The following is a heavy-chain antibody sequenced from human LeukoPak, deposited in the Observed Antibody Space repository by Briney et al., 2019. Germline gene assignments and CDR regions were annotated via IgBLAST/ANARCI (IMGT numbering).Heavy chain of an antibody. CDR3: ARSSDSSGYYGGGIIDY. Sequence: PSETLSLTCTVSGGSISIYYWNWIRQPAGKGLEWIGRIYTNGNTFFNPSLKSRVTMSVDTSKNQFSLQLSSVTAADAAVYYCARSSDSSGYYGGGIIDYWGQGTLVTVSS. CDR2: IYTNGNT. V-gene: IGHV4-4*07. J-gene: IGHJ4*02. CDR1: GGSISIYY. D-gene: IGHD6-19*01.